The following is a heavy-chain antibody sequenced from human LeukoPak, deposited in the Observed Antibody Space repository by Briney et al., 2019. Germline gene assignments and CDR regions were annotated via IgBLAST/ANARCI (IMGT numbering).Heavy chain of an antibody. CDR2: ISGSGGST. V-gene: IGHV3-23*01. D-gene: IGHD3-22*01. J-gene: IGHJ4*02. CDR1: GFTSSSYA. Sequence: GGSLRLSCAASGFTSSSYAMSWVRQAPGKGLEWVSAISGSGGSTYYADSVKGRFTISRDNSKNTLYLQMNSLRAEDTAVYYCAKAYYYDSSGYYPDGGFDYWGQGTLVTVSS. CDR3: AKAYYYDSSGYYPDGGFDY.